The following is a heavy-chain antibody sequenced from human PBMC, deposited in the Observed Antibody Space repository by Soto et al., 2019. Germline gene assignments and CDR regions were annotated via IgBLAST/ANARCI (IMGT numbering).Heavy chain of an antibody. Sequence: QVQLVESGGGVVQPGRSLRLSCAASGFTFSSYAMHWVRQAPGKGLEWVAVISYDGSNKYYADSVKGRFTISRDNSRXTLYLQMNSLRAEDTAVYYCARDPHYDSSGYPLDVWGQGTTVTVSS. J-gene: IGHJ6*02. CDR3: ARDPHYDSSGYPLDV. CDR2: ISYDGSNK. D-gene: IGHD3-22*01. V-gene: IGHV3-30-3*01. CDR1: GFTFSSYA.